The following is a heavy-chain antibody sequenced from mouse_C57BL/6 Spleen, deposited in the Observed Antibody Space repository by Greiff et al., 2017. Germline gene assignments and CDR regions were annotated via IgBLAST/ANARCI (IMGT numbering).Heavy chain of an antibody. J-gene: IGHJ3*01. V-gene: IGHV1-53*01. CDR1: GYTFTSYW. CDR2: INPSNGGT. D-gene: IGHD2-4*01. Sequence: QLQQPGTELVKPGASVKLSCKASGYTFTSYWMHWVKQRPGQGLEWIGNINPSNGGTNYNEKFKSKATLTVDKSSSTAYIQLSSLTSEDSAVYYCARKIYYDYDDVSWFAYWGQGTLVTVSA. CDR3: ARKIYYDYDDVSWFAY.